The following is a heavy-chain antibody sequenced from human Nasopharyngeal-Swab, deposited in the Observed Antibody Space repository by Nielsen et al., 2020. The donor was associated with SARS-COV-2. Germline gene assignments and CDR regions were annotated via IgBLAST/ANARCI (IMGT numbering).Heavy chain of an antibody. CDR3: AKAPRGGYYDYYYGMDV. Sequence: GESLKISCAASGFTFSSYDMHWVRQAPGKGLEWVSAISGSGGSTYYADSVKGRFTISRDNSKNTLYLQMNSLRAEDTAVYYCAKAPRGGYYDYYYGMDVWGQGTTVTVSS. J-gene: IGHJ6*02. V-gene: IGHV3-23*01. CDR1: GFTFSSYD. D-gene: IGHD3-3*01. CDR2: ISGSGGST.